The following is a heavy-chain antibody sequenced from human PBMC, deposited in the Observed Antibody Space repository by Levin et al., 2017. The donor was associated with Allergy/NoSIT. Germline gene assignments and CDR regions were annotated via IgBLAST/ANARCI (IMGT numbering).Heavy chain of an antibody. J-gene: IGHJ2*01. V-gene: IGHV3-66*01. D-gene: IGHD3-22*01. CDR2: IYSGGST. Sequence: GGSLRLSCAASGFTVSSNYMSWVRQAPGKGLEWVSVIYSGGSTYYADSVKGRFTISRDNSKNTLYLQMNSLRAEDTAVYYCARTLGVGDSSGYWRRYFDLWGRGTLVTVSS. CDR3: ARTLGVGDSSGYWRRYFDL. CDR1: GFTVSSNY.